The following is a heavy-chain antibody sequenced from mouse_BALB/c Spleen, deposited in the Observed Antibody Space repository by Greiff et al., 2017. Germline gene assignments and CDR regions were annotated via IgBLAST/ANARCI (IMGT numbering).Heavy chain of an antibody. CDR3: ARDTLYYYAMDY. Sequence: VQLKESGAELVRPGALVKLSCKASGFNIKDYYMHWVKQRPEQGLEWIGWIDPENGNTIYDPKFQGKASITADTSSNTAYLQLSSLTSEDTAVYYCARDTLYYYAMDYWGQGTSVTVSS. V-gene: IGHV14-1*02. J-gene: IGHJ4*01. CDR1: GFNIKDYY. CDR2: IDPENGNT.